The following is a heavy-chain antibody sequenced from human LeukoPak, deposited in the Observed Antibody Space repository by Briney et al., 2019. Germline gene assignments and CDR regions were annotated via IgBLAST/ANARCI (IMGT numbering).Heavy chain of an antibody. CDR2: IYHTGST. CDR1: GYSISSGFH. Sequence: PSETLSLTCAVSGYSISSGFHWGWIRQPPGKGLEWIGNIYHTGSTYYNPSLQSRVSMSMDTSKNQFSLKLTSVTAADTAVYYCARDGRYYDSRYYYYIDVWGKGTTVTVSS. CDR3: ARDGRYYDSRYYYYIDV. V-gene: IGHV4-38-2*02. D-gene: IGHD3-22*01. J-gene: IGHJ6*03.